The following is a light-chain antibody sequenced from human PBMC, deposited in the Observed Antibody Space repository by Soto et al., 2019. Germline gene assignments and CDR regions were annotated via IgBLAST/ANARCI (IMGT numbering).Light chain of an antibody. CDR1: SGDIGGYNY. CDR3: SSYTVTSTLYV. CDR2: EVV. V-gene: IGLV2-14*01. Sequence: QLVLAQPASVSGSPGQSITISCTGTSGDIGGYNYVSWYQQYPGKAPKLMIYEVVSRPSGVSNRFSGSKSGNTASLTISGLQAEDEADYYCSSYTVTSTLYVFGSGTKLTVL. J-gene: IGLJ1*01.